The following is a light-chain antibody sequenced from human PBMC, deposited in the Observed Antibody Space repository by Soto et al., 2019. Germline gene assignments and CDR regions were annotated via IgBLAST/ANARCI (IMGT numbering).Light chain of an antibody. CDR2: WAS. CDR1: QSVLYSSNNKNY. Sequence: DIVMTHSPDSLAVSLSETSTINCKSSQSVLYSSNNKNYLAWYQQKPGQPPKLLIYWASTRESGVPDRFSGSGSGTDFTLTISSMQAEDVSVYYCQQYYTTPRTFGQGTKVYIQ. V-gene: IGKV4-1*01. CDR3: QQYYTTPRT. J-gene: IGKJ1*01.